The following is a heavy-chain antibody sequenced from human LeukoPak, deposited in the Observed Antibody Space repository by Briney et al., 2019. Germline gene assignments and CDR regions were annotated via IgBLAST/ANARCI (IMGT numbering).Heavy chain of an antibody. J-gene: IGHJ4*02. D-gene: IGHD4-17*01. Sequence: PGGSLRLSCAVSGFTVTDSYMSWVRQAPGKGLQWVSVIYPDGRTYYADSVKGRFTISRDISRNTLLLQMNSLRPDDTAVHCCARTNPVYGDYDYWGQGTLVTVSS. CDR3: ARTNPVYGDYDY. CDR1: GFTVTDSY. CDR2: IYPDGRT. V-gene: IGHV3-53*01.